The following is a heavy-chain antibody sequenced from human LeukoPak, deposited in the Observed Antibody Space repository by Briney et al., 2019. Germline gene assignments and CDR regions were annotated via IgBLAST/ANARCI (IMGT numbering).Heavy chain of an antibody. CDR2: IRFDGSHK. CDR1: GFTFSSYG. Sequence: GGSLRLSCAASGFTFSSYGMHWVRQAPGKGLEWVASIRFDGSHKSYADSVKGRFTISRDYSKNTLYLQMNTLRAEDTAVYYCARDRVEWELPFDYWGQGTLVTVSS. CDR3: ARDRVEWELPFDY. J-gene: IGHJ4*02. V-gene: IGHV3-30*02. D-gene: IGHD1-26*01.